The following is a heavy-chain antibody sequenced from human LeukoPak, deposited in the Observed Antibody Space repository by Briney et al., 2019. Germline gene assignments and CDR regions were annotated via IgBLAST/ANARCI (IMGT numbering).Heavy chain of an antibody. J-gene: IGHJ4*02. V-gene: IGHV3-23*01. CDR1: GFTFTTYA. CDR2: ISGSGSHT. CDR3: AKESAATAMIEGPLTY. D-gene: IGHD5-18*01. Sequence: GGSLRLSCSASGFTFTTYAMTWVRQAPGKGLEWLSVISGSGSHTYYADSEGGRFTISRDNSKNTLYLQMNSLRVDDTAVYYFAKESAATAMIEGPLTYWGQGTLVAVSS.